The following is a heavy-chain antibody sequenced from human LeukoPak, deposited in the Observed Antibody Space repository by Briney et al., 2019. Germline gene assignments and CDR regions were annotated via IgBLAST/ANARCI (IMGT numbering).Heavy chain of an antibody. V-gene: IGHV1-69*06. CDR3: AREGYCSSTSCYMFV. J-gene: IGHJ4*02. CDR1: GGTFSSYA. Sequence: ASVKVSCKASGGTFSSYAISWVRQAPGQGLELMGGIIPIFGTANYAQKFQGRVTITADKSTSTAYMELSSLRSEDTAVYYCAREGYCSSTSCYMFVWGQGTLVTVSS. CDR2: IIPIFGTA. D-gene: IGHD2-2*02.